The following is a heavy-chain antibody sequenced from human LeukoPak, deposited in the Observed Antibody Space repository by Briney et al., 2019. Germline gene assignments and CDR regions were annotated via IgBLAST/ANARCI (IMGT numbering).Heavy chain of an antibody. CDR2: IKQNVSEK. CDR3: ATSVIPGY. Sequence: GGSLRLSCAATGFSFSIYWMSWVRQAPGPGLEWVANIKQNVSEKYYGYSVKGRFSISRDNAKNSLYLQMNSLRAEDTAVYYCATSVIPGYWGQGTLVTVSS. CDR1: GFSFSIYW. D-gene: IGHD2-21*01. V-gene: IGHV3-7*05. J-gene: IGHJ4*02.